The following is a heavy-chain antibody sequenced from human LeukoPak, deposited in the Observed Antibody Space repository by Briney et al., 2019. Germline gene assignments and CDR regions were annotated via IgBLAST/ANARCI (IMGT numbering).Heavy chain of an antibody. D-gene: IGHD6-13*01. V-gene: IGHV4-34*01. CDR3: ASGIAAAGMVDWFDP. CDR1: GGSFSGYY. Sequence: PSETLSLTCAVYGGSFSGYYWSWIRQPPGKGLEWIGEINHSGSTNYNPSLKSRVTISVDTSKNQFSLKLSSVTAADTAVYYCASGIAAAGMVDWFDPWGQGTLVAVSS. CDR2: INHSGST. J-gene: IGHJ5*02.